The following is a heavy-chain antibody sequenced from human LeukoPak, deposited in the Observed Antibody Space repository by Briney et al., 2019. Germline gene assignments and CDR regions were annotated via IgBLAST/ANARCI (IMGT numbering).Heavy chain of an antibody. CDR2: IYSSGST. D-gene: IGHD6-19*01. CDR1: GASISSSSYY. V-gene: IGHV4-39*01. J-gene: IGHJ4*02. Sequence: SETLSLTCTVSGASISSSSYYWGWIRQPPGKGLEWIGSIYSSGSTYYNPSLKSRVTMSVDTSKNQFSLKLSSVTAADTAVYYCARHATYSSGWYGPDYWGQGALVTVSP. CDR3: ARHATYSSGWYGPDY.